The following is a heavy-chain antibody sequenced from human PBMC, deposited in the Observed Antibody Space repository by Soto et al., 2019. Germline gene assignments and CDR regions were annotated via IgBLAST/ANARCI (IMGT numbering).Heavy chain of an antibody. J-gene: IGHJ6*02. CDR2: ILYDGSNT. Sequence: PGASLRLSCAASGFTFSNFGMHWVRQAPGEGLEWVAVILYDGSNTYYADSVKGRFTISRDNSKNTLYLEMNSLRPEDTAVYHCAKGRDGYSLYYFYGLDVWGQGT. D-gene: IGHD4-4*01. CDR3: AKGRDGYSLYYFYGLDV. CDR1: GFTFSNFG. V-gene: IGHV3-30*18.